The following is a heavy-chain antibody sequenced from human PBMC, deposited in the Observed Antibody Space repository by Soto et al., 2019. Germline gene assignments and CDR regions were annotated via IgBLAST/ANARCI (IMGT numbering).Heavy chain of an antibody. CDR1: GFTFEDHG. Sequence: GGSLRLSCAASGFTFEDHGMTWVRQVPGKGLEWVAEINWSGSSTSYADSVKGRFTISRDNAKNSLYLQMNSLRAEDTALYFWARDGGVAVAVDASDIWGQGTMVTVS. CDR3: ARDGGVAVAVDASDI. V-gene: IGHV3-20*04. D-gene: IGHD6-19*01. J-gene: IGHJ3*02. CDR2: INWSGSST.